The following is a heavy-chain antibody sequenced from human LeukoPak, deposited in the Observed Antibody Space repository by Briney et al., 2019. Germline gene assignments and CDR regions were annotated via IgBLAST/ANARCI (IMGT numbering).Heavy chain of an antibody. V-gene: IGHV3-9*01. D-gene: IGHD3-10*01. J-gene: IGHJ4*02. CDR2: ISWNSGSI. CDR1: GFTFDDYA. Sequence: GGSLRLSCAASGFTFDDYAMHWVRQAPGKGLEWVSGISWNSGSIGYADSVKGRFTISRDNAKNSLYLQMNSLRAEDTALYYCAKDIFTMVRGVVDYWVQGTLVTVSS. CDR3: AKDIFTMVRGVVDY.